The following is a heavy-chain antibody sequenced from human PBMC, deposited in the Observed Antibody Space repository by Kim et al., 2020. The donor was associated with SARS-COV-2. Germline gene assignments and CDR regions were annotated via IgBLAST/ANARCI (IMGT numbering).Heavy chain of an antibody. J-gene: IGHJ6*02. D-gene: IGHD5-12*01. CDR1: GFSLTTSGVE. Sequence: SGPTLVKPTQTLTLTCTFSGFSLTTSGVEVGWIRQPPGKALEWLALIHWDDNKTYSPSLKSRLTIFRDTSKNQVVLIMTNMDPVDTATYYCAHRIQYNGMDVWGQGTTVTVSS. V-gene: IGHV2-5*02. CDR2: IHWDDNK. CDR3: AHRIQYNGMDV.